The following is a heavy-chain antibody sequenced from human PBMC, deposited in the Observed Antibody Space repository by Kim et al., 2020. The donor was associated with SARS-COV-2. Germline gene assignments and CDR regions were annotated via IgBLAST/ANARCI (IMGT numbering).Heavy chain of an antibody. D-gene: IGHD1-26*01. V-gene: IGHV3-23*01. Sequence: KGRFTISRDNSKNTRYLQMNSLRAEDTAVYYCAKDTTSLSGSYGGYGMDVWGQGTTVTVSS. J-gene: IGHJ6*02. CDR3: AKDTTSLSGSYGGYGMDV.